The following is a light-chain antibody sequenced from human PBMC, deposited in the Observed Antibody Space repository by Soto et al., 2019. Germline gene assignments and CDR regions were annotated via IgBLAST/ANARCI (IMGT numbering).Light chain of an antibody. V-gene: IGKV1-9*01. CDR1: QGISSY. J-gene: IGKJ5*01. Sequence: DIQLTQSPSFLSASVGDRVTITCRASQGISSYLAWYQQKPGKAPKLLIYAASTLQSGVPSRFSGSGSGTEFTLTISSLQPEDCATYYCQQLNSYPISFGKGTRLEIK. CDR3: QQLNSYPIS. CDR2: AAS.